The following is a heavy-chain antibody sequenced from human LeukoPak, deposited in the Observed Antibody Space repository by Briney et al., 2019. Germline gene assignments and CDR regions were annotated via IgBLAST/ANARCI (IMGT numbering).Heavy chain of an antibody. J-gene: IGHJ4*02. CDR2: IYHSGST. Sequence: SETLSLTCTLSGGPISTYYWSWIRQPPGQGLEWIGYIYHSGSTNYNPSLKSRVTISVDTSKNQFSLKLSSVTAADTAVYYCARGGGYASPIGYWGQGALVTVSS. CDR3: ARGGGYASPIGY. D-gene: IGHD5-12*01. V-gene: IGHV4-59*01. CDR1: GGPISTYY.